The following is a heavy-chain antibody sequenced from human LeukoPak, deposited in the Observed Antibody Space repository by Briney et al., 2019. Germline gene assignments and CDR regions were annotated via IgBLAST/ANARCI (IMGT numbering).Heavy chain of an antibody. J-gene: IGHJ5*02. Sequence: SVKVSCKASGGTFSSYAINWVRQAPGQGLEWMGGIIPIFGTANYAQKFQGRVTITTDESTSTAYMELSSLRSEDTAVYYCATGRFLEWLLLGWFDPWGQGTLVPVSS. CDR1: GGTFSSYA. CDR2: IIPIFGTA. V-gene: IGHV1-69*05. CDR3: ATGRFLEWLLLGWFDP. D-gene: IGHD3-3*01.